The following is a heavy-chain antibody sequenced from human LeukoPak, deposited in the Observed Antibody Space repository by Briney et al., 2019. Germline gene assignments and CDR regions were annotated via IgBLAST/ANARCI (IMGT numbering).Heavy chain of an antibody. D-gene: IGHD4-23*01. V-gene: IGHV4-59*01. CDR2: IYYSGST. J-gene: IGHJ4*02. CDR3: ARDTNEGNDY. Sequence: PSETLSLTCTVSGGSISSYYWSWIRQPPGKGLEWIGYIYYSGSTNYNPSLKSRVTISVDTSKNQFSLKLTSVTAADTAVYYCARDTNEGNDYWGQGALVTVSS. CDR1: GGSISSYY.